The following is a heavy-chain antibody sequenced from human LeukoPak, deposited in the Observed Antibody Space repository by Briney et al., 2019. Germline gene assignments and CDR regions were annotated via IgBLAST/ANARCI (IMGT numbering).Heavy chain of an antibody. J-gene: IGHJ4*02. CDR1: GGSISSDIYY. V-gene: IGHV4-61*02. CDR2: IYSSGST. Sequence: SQTLSLTCTVSGGSISSDIYYWSWIRQPAGKGLEWIGRIYSSGSTNYNPSLRSRVTISVDTSKKQFSLKLSSVTAADTAVYYCASSLYGDFDYWGQGTLVTVSS. CDR3: ASSLYGDFDY. D-gene: IGHD4-17*01.